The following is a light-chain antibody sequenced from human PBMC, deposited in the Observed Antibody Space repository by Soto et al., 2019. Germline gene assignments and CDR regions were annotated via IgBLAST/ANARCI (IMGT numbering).Light chain of an antibody. V-gene: IGKV1-5*01. Sequence: DIQMTQSPSTLSASVGDRVTLSCRASQSISSWLAWYQQKPGKAPKLLLYDASSLESGVPSRFSGSGSGTEFTLTISSLQPDDFATYYCQQYNSYSPWTFGQGTKVDIK. CDR3: QQYNSYSPWT. CDR1: QSISSW. J-gene: IGKJ1*01. CDR2: DAS.